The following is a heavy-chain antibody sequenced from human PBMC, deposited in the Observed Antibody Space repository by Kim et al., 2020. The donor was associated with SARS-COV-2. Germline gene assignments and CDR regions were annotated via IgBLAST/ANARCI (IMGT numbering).Heavy chain of an antibody. V-gene: IGHV4-59*01. Sequence: SETLSLTCTVSGGSISSYYWSWIRQPPGKGLEWIGYIYYSGSTNYNPSLKSRVTISVDTSKNQFSLKLSSVTAADTAVYYCARVQVSWYSYYFDYWGQGTLVTVSS. CDR1: GGSISSYY. CDR3: ARVQVSWYSYYFDY. CDR2: IYYSGST. D-gene: IGHD6-13*01. J-gene: IGHJ4*02.